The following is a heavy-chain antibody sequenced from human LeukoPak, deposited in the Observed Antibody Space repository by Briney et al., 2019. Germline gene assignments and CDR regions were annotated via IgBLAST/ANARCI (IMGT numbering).Heavy chain of an antibody. CDR2: ISGSGGST. V-gene: IGHV3-23*01. J-gene: IGHJ4*02. Sequence: PGGSLRLSCAASGFTFSSYAMSWVRQAPGKGLEWVSAISGSGGSTYYADPVKGRFTISRDNSKNTLYLQMNSLRAEDTAVYYCAKRTAAFYYFDYWGQGTLVTVSS. CDR3: AKRTAAFYYFDY. CDR1: GFTFSSYA. D-gene: IGHD6-13*01.